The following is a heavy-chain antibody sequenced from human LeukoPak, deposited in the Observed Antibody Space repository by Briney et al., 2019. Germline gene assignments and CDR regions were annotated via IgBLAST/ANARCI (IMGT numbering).Heavy chain of an antibody. D-gene: IGHD6-13*01. CDR1: GFTFSNYD. Sequence: PGGSLRLSCAASGFTFSNYDMGWARQAPGEGLEWVSSISGSGSSTYYADSVKGRFTISRDNPKNAQYLQMSSLRAEDTAVYYCAKAIAATGRWWIFDYWGQGTLVTVSS. J-gene: IGHJ4*02. CDR2: ISGSGSST. CDR3: AKAIAATGRWWIFDY. V-gene: IGHV3-23*01.